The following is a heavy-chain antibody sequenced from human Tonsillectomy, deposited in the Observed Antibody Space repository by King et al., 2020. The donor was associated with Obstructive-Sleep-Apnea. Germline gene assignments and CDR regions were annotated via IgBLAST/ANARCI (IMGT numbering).Heavy chain of an antibody. CDR2: IYYSGST. J-gene: IGHJ2*01. CDR1: GGSISSGSYY. CDR3: AGRYYNILTGPDWYFDL. Sequence: LQLQESGPGLVKPSETLSLNCTVSGGSISSGSYYWGWIRQPPGKGLEWIGSIYYSGSTYYNPSLKSRVTISLDTSKNQFSLKLSSVTAADTAVYYCAGRYYNILTGPDWYFDLWGRGTLVVVSS. D-gene: IGHD3-9*01. V-gene: IGHV4-39*07.